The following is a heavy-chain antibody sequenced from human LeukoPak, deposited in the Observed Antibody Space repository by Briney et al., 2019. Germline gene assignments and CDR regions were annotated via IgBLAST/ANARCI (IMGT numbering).Heavy chain of an antibody. J-gene: IGHJ4*02. D-gene: IGHD6-6*01. CDR2: IYHSGST. V-gene: IGHV4-4*02. CDR1: GGSIGSSNW. Sequence: SETLSLTCAVSGGSIGSSNWWSWVRQPPGKGLEWIGEIYHSGSTNYNPSLKSRVTISVDKSKNQFSLKLSSVTAADTAVYYCARVKRYSSSPAFDYWGQGTLVTVSS. CDR3: ARVKRYSSSPAFDY.